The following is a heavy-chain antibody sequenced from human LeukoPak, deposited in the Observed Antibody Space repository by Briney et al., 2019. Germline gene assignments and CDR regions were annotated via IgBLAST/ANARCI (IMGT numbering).Heavy chain of an antibody. D-gene: IGHD4-11*01. V-gene: IGHV4-34*01. CDR2: INHSGST. J-gene: IGHJ4*02. CDR1: GGSFSGYY. Sequence: SETLSLTCAVYGGSFSGYYWSWIRQPPGKGLEWIGEINHSGSTNYNPSLKSRVTTSLDTSKNHFSLNLSSVTAADTAVYYCARGQGTVTTHWGQGTLSPSPQ. CDR3: ARGQGTVTTH.